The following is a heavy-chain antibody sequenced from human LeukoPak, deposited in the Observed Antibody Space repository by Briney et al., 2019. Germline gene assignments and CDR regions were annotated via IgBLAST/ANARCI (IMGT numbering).Heavy chain of an antibody. V-gene: IGHV3-30*18. Sequence: GGSLRLSCAASGFTFSSYGMHWVRQAPGKGLEWVAVISSEGRDKYYAESVKGRFTISRDNPKNTLYLQMNSLRAEDTAVYYCAKDWGYASGTFFVHWGQGTLVTVSS. CDR1: GFTFSSYG. J-gene: IGHJ4*02. CDR2: ISSEGRDK. CDR3: AKDWGYASGTFFVH. D-gene: IGHD6-19*01.